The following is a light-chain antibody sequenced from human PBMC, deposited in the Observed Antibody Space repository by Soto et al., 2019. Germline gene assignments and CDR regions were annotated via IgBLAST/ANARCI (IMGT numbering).Light chain of an antibody. CDR1: ESVGTK. CDR2: GAS. V-gene: IGKV3-15*01. Sequence: ETVLTQSPDTLSVSPGERATLSCGASESVGTKLAWYQQKPGQAPRLLIYGASTKATGIPARFSGDGSGTEFTLTISSLQSEDIAISYCQQYYDWPQTFGQGTTVELK. J-gene: IGKJ1*01. CDR3: QQYYDWPQT.